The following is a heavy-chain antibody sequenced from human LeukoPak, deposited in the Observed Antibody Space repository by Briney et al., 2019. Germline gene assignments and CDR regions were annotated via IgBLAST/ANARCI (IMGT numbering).Heavy chain of an antibody. Sequence: GGSLRLSCAASGFTFSSYAMSWVRQAPGKGLEWVSAISGSGGSTYYADSVKGRFTISRDNSKNTLYLQMNSLRAEDTAVYYCARAEDCSSTSCPRAFDIWGQGTMVTVSS. CDR1: GFTFSSYA. D-gene: IGHD2-2*01. J-gene: IGHJ3*02. CDR3: ARAEDCSSTSCPRAFDI. CDR2: ISGSGGST. V-gene: IGHV3-23*01.